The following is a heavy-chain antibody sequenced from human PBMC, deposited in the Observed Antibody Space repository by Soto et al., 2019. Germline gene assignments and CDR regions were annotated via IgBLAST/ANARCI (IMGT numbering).Heavy chain of an antibody. J-gene: IGHJ4*02. V-gene: IGHV4-34*01. Sequence: SETLSLTCAVYVGSFSGYYWSWIRQPPGKGLEWIGEISHSGSTNYNPSLKSRVTISVDTSKNQFSLKLSSVTAADTAVYYCARVTHGSGTSFDYWGQGTLVTVSS. D-gene: IGHD3-10*01. CDR3: ARVTHGSGTSFDY. CDR1: VGSFSGYY. CDR2: ISHSGST.